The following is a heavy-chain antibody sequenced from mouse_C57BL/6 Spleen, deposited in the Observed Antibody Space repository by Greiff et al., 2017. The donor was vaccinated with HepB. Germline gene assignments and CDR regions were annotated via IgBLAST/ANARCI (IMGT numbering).Heavy chain of an antibody. D-gene: IGHD2-5*01. V-gene: IGHV5-4*01. CDR2: ISDGGSYT. J-gene: IGHJ1*03. Sequence: DVKLVESGGGLVKPGGSLKLPCAASGFTFSSYAMSWVRQTPEKRLEWVATISDGGSYTYYPDNVKGRFTISRDNAKNNLYLQMSHLKSEDTAMYYCARDQGSNYYYWYFDVWGTGTTVTVSS. CDR3: ARDQGSNYYYWYFDV. CDR1: GFTFSSYA.